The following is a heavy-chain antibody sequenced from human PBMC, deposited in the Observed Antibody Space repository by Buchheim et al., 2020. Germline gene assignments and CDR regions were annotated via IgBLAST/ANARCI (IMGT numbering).Heavy chain of an antibody. V-gene: IGHV3-48*01. CDR2: ISGSSNKI. D-gene: IGHD2-21*02. Sequence: EVHLVDSGGGLVQPGGSLRLSCGASGFTFSNYNMNWVRQVPGKGLEWISYISGSSNKIYYADSVKGRFTISRDNAKNSLYLKMNSLRAEDTAVYYCARENLCGRYYYAEFFDYWGQGTL. CDR3: ARENLCGRYYYAEFFDY. CDR1: GFTFSNYN. J-gene: IGHJ4*02.